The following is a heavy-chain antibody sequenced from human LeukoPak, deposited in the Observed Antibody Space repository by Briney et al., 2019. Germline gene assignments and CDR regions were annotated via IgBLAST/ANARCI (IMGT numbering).Heavy chain of an antibody. V-gene: IGHV1-2*02. CDR3: VRDMIAVAGAGS. CDR1: GYTFTDYS. D-gene: IGHD6-19*01. J-gene: IGHJ1*01. CDR2: INPNSGGT. Sequence: ASVKVSCKASGYTFTDYSMHWVRQAPGQGLEWMGWINPNSGGTDYAQKFQGRVTMTRVTSISTAYLEVTRLTSDDTAVYFCVRDMIAVAGAGSWGQGTLVTVSS.